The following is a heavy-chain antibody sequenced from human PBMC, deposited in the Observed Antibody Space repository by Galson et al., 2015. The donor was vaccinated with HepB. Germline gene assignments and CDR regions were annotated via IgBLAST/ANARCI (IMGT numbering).Heavy chain of an antibody. V-gene: IGHV3-30*14. CDR2: ISHDGRNK. Sequence: SLRLSCAASGFTFDGYSLHWVRQAPGKGLEWVAIISHDGRNKYYAYSMKGRFTISRDNSKNSLYFQMNSLRSENTAVYYCARERAAGGYGGLDYWGQGTLVTVSS. CDR1: GFTFDGYS. J-gene: IGHJ4*02. CDR3: ARERAAGGYGGLDY. D-gene: IGHD3-10*01.